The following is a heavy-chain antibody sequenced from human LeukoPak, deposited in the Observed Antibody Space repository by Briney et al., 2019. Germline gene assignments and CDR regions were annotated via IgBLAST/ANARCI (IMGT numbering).Heavy chain of an antibody. Sequence: GGSLRLSCAASGFTVSSNYMSWVRQAPGKGLEWVSVIYSGGSTYYADSVKGRFTISRDNSKNTLYLQMNSLRAEATAVYYCARDSEGTTGHRVFDYWGQGTLVTVSS. CDR2: IYSGGST. V-gene: IGHV3-53*01. CDR1: GFTVSSNY. D-gene: IGHD4-17*01. CDR3: ARDSEGTTGHRVFDY. J-gene: IGHJ4*02.